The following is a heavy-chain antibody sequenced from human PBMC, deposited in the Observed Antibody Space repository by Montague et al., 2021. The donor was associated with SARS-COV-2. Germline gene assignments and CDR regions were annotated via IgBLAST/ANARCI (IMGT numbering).Heavy chain of an antibody. D-gene: IGHD2-15*01. CDR3: ANADRCSSGSCYSPFDP. J-gene: IGHJ5*02. Sequence: SESLSLICTVSGDSVKTNLYYWGWIRQPPGKGLEWIGNIYYTGTTYYNPSLKSRVTMSVDTSKNQFSLKLTSVTAADTAVYYCANADRCSSGSCYSPFDPWGQGSLVTVSS. V-gene: IGHV4-39*01. CDR1: GDSVKTNLYY. CDR2: IYYTGTT.